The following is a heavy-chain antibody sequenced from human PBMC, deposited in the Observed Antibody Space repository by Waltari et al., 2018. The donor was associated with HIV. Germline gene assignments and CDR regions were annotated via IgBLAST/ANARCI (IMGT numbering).Heavy chain of an antibody. CDR3: ARDRTAVATSAPRGFDP. J-gene: IGHJ5*02. CDR1: GFTFSSYS. Sequence: EVQLVESGVGLVQPGGSLRLSCAASGFTFSSYSINWVRQAPGKGLEWVSYISSSSSTIYYADSVKGRFTISRDNAKNSLYLQMNSLRDEDTAVYYCARDRTAVATSAPRGFDPWGQGTLVTVSS. CDR2: ISSSSSTI. V-gene: IGHV3-48*02. D-gene: IGHD6-19*01.